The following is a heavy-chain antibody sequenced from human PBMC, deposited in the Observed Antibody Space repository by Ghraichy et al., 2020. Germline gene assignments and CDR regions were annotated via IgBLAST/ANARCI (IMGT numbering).Heavy chain of an antibody. D-gene: IGHD6-19*01. V-gene: IGHV4-59*01. CDR1: GGSISSYY. Sequence: SQTLSLTCTVSGGSISSYYWSWIRQPPGKGLEWIGYIYYSGSTNYNPSLKSRVTISVDTSKNQFSLKLSSVTAADTAVYYCARDGEYSSGRYSTFDYWGQGTLVTVSS. J-gene: IGHJ4*02. CDR3: ARDGEYSSGRYSTFDY. CDR2: IYYSGST.